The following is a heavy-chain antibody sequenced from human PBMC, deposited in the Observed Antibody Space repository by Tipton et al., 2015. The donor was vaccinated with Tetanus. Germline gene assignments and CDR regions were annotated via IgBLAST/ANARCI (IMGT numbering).Heavy chain of an antibody. CDR3: ARRSLTNYGLDV. D-gene: IGHD1-1*01. Sequence: SLRLSCAASGFTSESHYMHWVRQTPGKGLLWISRINPEGRRTNYADSVKGRFTISRDNAKNTVYLQMNSLRAEDTAVYFCARRSLTNYGLDVWGQGTPVTVSS. CDR1: GFTSESHY. CDR2: INPEGRRT. V-gene: IGHV3-74*01. J-gene: IGHJ6*02.